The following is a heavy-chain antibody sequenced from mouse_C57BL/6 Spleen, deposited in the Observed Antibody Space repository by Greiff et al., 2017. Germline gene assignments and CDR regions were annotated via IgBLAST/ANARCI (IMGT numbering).Heavy chain of an antibody. J-gene: IGHJ4*01. V-gene: IGHV1-15*01. CDR1: GYTFTDYE. Sequence: QVQLKQSGAELVRPGASVTLSCKASGYTFTDYEMHWVKQTPVHGLEWIGAIDPETGGTAYNQKFKGKAILTADKSSSTAYMELRSLTSEDSAVYYCTRADGYGAMDYWGQGTSVTVSS. CDR3: TRADGYGAMDY. D-gene: IGHD2-2*01. CDR2: IDPETGGT.